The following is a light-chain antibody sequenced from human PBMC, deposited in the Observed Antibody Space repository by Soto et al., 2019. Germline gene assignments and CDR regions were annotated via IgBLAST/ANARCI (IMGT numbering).Light chain of an antibody. CDR1: SSDVGGYNY. CDR2: EVS. V-gene: IGLV2-8*01. CDR3: ASYTGSDTLV. J-gene: IGLJ2*01. Sequence: QSTLTQRPCASGSPGQSVTISCTGTSSDVGGYNYVSWYQQHPGKAPKLMIYEVSKRPSGVPDRLSGSKSGNTASLTVSGLQVEDEADYYCASYTGSDTLVFGGGTKLTVL.